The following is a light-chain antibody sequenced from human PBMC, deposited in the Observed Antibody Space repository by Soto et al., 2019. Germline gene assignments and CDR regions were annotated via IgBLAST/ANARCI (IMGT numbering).Light chain of an antibody. J-gene: IGKJ1*01. Sequence: DIQMTQSPSSLSASVGDRVTITCRASQSIRSYLNWYQQERGKAPKLLIYAASSLQSGVPSRFSGSGSGTDFTLTITRLQPEDFATYYCKLSYIIPRTFGQGTEVEL. CDR3: KLSYIIPRT. CDR1: QSIRSY. V-gene: IGKV1-39*01. CDR2: AAS.